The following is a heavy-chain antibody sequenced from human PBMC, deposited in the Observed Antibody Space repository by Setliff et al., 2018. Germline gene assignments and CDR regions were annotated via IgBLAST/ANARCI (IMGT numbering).Heavy chain of an antibody. CDR1: GYTFTGYY. D-gene: IGHD3-3*01. V-gene: IGHV1-2*04. J-gene: IGHJ6*02. CDR3: AGTHYNFWSALDYYYYGMDV. Sequence: GASVKVSCKASGYTFTGYYMHWVRQAPGQGLEWMGWINPNSGGTNYAQKFQGWVTMTRDTSISTAYMELSRLRSDDTAVYYCAGTHYNFWSALDYYYYGMDVWGQGTTVTVSS. CDR2: INPNSGGT.